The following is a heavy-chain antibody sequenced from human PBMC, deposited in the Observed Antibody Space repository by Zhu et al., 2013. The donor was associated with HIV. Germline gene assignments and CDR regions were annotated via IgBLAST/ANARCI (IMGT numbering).Heavy chain of an antibody. D-gene: IGHD1-26*01. V-gene: IGHV1-69*06. CDR2: IIPIFGTA. CDR3: ARDSSWARSPGRMGYFDY. CDR1: GGTFSSYA. Sequence: QVQLVQSGAEVKKPGSSVKVSCKASGGTFSSYAISWVRQAPGQGLEWMGGIIPIFGTANYAQKFQGRVTITADKSTSTAYMELSSLRSEDTAVYYCARDSSWARSPGRMGYFDYWGQGTLVTVSS. J-gene: IGHJ4*02.